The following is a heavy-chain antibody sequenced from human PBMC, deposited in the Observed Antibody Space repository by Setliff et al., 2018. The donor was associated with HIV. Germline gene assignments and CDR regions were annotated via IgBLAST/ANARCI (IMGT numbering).Heavy chain of an antibody. Sequence: SETLSLTCTVSGGSISSYYRSWIRQPPGKGLEWIGYIYYSGSTKYNPSLKSRVTISADTSKNQFSLKLSSVTAADTAVYYCARGPYCSGGSCYSSLDYWGQGTLVTVSS. J-gene: IGHJ4*02. CDR3: ARGPYCSGGSCYSSLDY. V-gene: IGHV4-59*01. D-gene: IGHD2-15*01. CDR1: GGSISSYY. CDR2: IYYSGST.